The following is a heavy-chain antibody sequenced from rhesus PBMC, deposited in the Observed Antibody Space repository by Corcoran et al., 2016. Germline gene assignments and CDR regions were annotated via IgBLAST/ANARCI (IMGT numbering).Heavy chain of an antibody. CDR2: ISGIGGGT. V-gene: IGHV4-106*01. D-gene: IGHD2-21*01. CDR1: GGSISDDYY. Sequence: QVQLQESGPGLVKPSETLSLTCAVSGGSISDDYYWRWIRQPPGKGLDWIGYISGIGGGTNYNPSIKNRVTSSRDTAKNQFSLKLSSVTAADTAVYYCAREYCTGSGCYAYYGLDSWGQGVVVTVSS. J-gene: IGHJ6*01. CDR3: AREYCTGSGCYAYYGLDS.